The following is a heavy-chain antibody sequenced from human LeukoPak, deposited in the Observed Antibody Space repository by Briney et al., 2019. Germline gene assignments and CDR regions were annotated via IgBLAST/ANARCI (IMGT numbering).Heavy chain of an antibody. V-gene: IGHV4-39*01. Sequence: PSETLSLTCTVSGGSISSSSYYWGWIRQPPGKGLEWIGSIYYSGNTYYNPSLKSRVTISVDTCKNQFSLKLSSGTAGDTAVYYCARHPSGAVAGTVVDYWGQGTLVTVSS. D-gene: IGHD6-19*01. CDR3: ARHPSGAVAGTVVDY. J-gene: IGHJ4*02. CDR1: GGSISSSSYY. CDR2: IYYSGNT.